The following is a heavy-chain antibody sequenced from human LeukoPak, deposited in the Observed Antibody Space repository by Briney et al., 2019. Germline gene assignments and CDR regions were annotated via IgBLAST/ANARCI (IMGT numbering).Heavy chain of an antibody. Sequence: SETLSLTCAVYGESFSGYYWSWIRQPPGKGLEWIGEINHSGSTNYNPSLKSRVTISVDTSKNQFSLKLSSVTAADTAVYYCARGDSARFGDYRPWGQGTLVTVSS. J-gene: IGHJ5*02. V-gene: IGHV4-34*01. CDR3: ARGDSARFGDYRP. D-gene: IGHD3-10*01. CDR1: GESFSGYY. CDR2: INHSGST.